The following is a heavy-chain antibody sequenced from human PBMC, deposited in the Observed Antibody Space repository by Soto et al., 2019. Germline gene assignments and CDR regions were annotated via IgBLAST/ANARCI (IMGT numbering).Heavy chain of an antibody. D-gene: IGHD2-15*01. J-gene: IGHJ4*02. CDR3: ARSCSGGSCHSAY. CDR2: ISPFTGDT. Sequence: QVQLVQSGTEVKKPGASVRVSCKTSGYSFTNYGINWVRQAPGQGLEWMGWISPFTGDTHYTQSFQGRITVTTDTSTNTAYLELRSLRSADTAVYYCARSCSGGSCHSAYWGQGTLVTVSS. CDR1: GYSFTNYG. V-gene: IGHV1-18*04.